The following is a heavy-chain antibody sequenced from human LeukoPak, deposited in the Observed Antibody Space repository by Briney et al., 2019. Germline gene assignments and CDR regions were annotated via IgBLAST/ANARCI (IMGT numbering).Heavy chain of an antibody. J-gene: IGHJ4*02. CDR3: ARDLYDSSGL. D-gene: IGHD3-22*01. CDR2: ISYDGSNK. V-gene: IGHV3-30*04. Sequence: GGSLRLSCAASGFTFSSYAMHWVRQAPGKGLEWVAVISYDGSNKYYADSVKGRFTISRDNAKNSLYLQMNSLRAEDTAVYYCARDLYDSSGLWGQGTLVTVSS. CDR1: GFTFSSYA.